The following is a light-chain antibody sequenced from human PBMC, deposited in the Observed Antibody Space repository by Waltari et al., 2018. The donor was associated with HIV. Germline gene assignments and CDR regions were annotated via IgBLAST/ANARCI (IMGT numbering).Light chain of an antibody. CDR3: CSYAGSNTMI. V-gene: IGLV2-23*02. Sequence: QSALTQPASLSGSPGQSITISCIGTSSDVGDYDLVSWYQRHSGKAPKLMIYEVSKWPSGVANRFSGSKSGNTASLTISGLQAEDEADYYCCSYAGSNTMIFGGGTKPTVL. CDR2: EVS. CDR1: SSDVGDYDL. J-gene: IGLJ2*01.